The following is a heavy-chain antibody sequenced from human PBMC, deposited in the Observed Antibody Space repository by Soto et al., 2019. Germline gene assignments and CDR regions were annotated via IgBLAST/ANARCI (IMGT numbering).Heavy chain of an antibody. CDR3: AREGLEEQLAGGFDY. J-gene: IGHJ4*02. D-gene: IGHD6-13*01. CDR2: ISSSSSYT. CDR1: GFTFSDYY. Sequence: QVQLVESGGGLVKPGGSLRLSCAASGFTFSDYYMSWIRQAPGKGLEWVSYISSSSSYTNYADSVKGRFTISRDNAKNALYLQMNSLRAEDTAVYYCAREGLEEQLAGGFDYWGQGTLVTVSS. V-gene: IGHV3-11*06.